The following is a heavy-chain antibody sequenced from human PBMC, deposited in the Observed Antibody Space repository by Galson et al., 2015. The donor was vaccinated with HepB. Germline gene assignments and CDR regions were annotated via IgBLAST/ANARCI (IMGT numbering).Heavy chain of an antibody. J-gene: IGHJ2*01. D-gene: IGHD3-9*01. CDR1: GYTFTSYG. V-gene: IGHV1-18*04. CDR3: ARRGGAYDILTGYSHWYFDL. Sequence: SVKVSCKASGYTFTSYGISWVRQAPGQGLEWMGWISAYNGNTNYAQKLQGRVTMTTDTSTSTAYMELRSLRSDDTAVYYCARRGGAYDILTGYSHWYFDLWGRGTLVTVSS. CDR2: ISAYNGNT.